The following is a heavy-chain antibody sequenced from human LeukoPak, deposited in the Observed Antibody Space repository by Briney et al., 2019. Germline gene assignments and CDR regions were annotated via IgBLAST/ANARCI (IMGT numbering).Heavy chain of an antibody. J-gene: IGHJ5*02. D-gene: IGHD4-17*01. CDR1: GGSISSSSYY. V-gene: IGHV4-39*01. Sequence: SETLSLTCTVSGGSISSSSYYWGWIRQPPGKGLEWIGSIYYSGSTYYNPSLKSRVTISVDTSKNQFSLKLSSVTAADTAVYYCARHGYSWWDGDRADWFDPWGQGTLVTASS. CDR2: IYYSGST. CDR3: ARHGYSWWDGDRADWFDP.